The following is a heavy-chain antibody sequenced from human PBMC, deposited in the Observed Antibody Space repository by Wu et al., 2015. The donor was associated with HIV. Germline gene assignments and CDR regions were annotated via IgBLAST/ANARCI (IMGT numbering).Heavy chain of an antibody. CDR3: ASGSKGGSYYYYGMDV. V-gene: IGHV1-18*04. CDR2: ISGYNGYT. D-gene: IGHD1-26*01. CDR1: GNTVTDYY. Sequence: QVQVVQSGAEVKKPGASLKVSCKASGNTVTDYYMHWVRQAPGQGLEWMGWISGYNGYTNYAQRFQGRITMTRDTSTTTAYMELRSLRSDDTAVYFCASGSKGGSYYYYGMDVWGQGTTVTVSS. J-gene: IGHJ6*02.